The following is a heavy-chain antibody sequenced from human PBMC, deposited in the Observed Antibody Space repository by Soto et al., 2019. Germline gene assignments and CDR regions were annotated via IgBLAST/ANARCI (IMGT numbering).Heavy chain of an antibody. J-gene: IGHJ6*02. Sequence: GESLNSSGKGAGHSFTSYWAGWVRQMPGKGLEWMGIIYPGDSDTRYSPSFQGQVTISADKSISTAYLQWSSLKASDAAMYYCARLGRCSSTSCFYYFYGMGVCRELTTFPAS. CDR1: GHSFTSYW. CDR2: IYPGDSDT. D-gene: IGHD2-2*01. V-gene: IGHV5-51*01. CDR3: ARLGRCSSTSCFYYFYGMGV.